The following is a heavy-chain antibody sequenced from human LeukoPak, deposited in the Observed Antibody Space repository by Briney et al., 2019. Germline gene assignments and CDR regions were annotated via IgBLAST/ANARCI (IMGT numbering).Heavy chain of an antibody. Sequence: GGSLRLSCAASGFTFTTYEMHWVRQAPGKGLEWVSYISSSGRTIKYVDSVKGRFTISRDHAKNSLYLQMNSLRAEDTAVYYCARVNSWWYAFDIWGQGTMVTVSS. CDR1: GFTFTTYE. CDR3: ARVNSWWYAFDI. CDR2: ISSSGRTI. V-gene: IGHV3-48*03. J-gene: IGHJ3*02. D-gene: IGHD2-15*01.